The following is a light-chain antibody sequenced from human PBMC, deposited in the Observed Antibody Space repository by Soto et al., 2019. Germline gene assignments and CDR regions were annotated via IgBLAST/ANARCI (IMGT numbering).Light chain of an antibody. CDR2: GTS. J-gene: IGKJ4*01. V-gene: IGKV3-11*01. Sequence: EMVLTQSQASLSLSTGERATLSCRASHSVSNFLAWYQQKPGQAPRLLIYGTSNRATGIPARFSGSGSGTDFTLTISSLEPEDFAVYYCQQHSSWPLTFAGGTKVDIK. CDR1: HSVSNF. CDR3: QQHSSWPLT.